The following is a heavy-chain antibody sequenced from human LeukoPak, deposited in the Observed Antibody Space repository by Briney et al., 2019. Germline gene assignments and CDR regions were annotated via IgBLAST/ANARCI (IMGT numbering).Heavy chain of an antibody. D-gene: IGHD3/OR15-3a*01. V-gene: IGHV4-39*01. CDR1: GDSISSSTYY. J-gene: IGHJ4*02. CDR2: IYYTGNT. CDR3: ARQTGSGLFILP. Sequence: SETLSLTCIVSGDSISSSTYYWGWIRQPPGMGLEWIGSIYYTGNTYYNASLKSQVSISIDTSKNQFSLKLTSVTAADTAVYYCARQTGSGLFILPGGQGTLVTASS.